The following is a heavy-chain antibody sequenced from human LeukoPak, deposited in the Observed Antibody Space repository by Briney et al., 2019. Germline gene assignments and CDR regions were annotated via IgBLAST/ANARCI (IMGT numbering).Heavy chain of an antibody. D-gene: IGHD5-18*01. CDR3: GTASNGY. V-gene: IGHV3-7*03. CDR2: IKENGNEQ. CDR1: GFTFTSYW. J-gene: IGHJ4*02. Sequence: GGSLRLSCEASGFTFTSYWMSWVRQAPGKGPEWVAHIKENGNEQYYADSVKGRFTISRDNVKQSLGLQMNSLRVEDTAVYYCGTASNGYWGQGTLVTVSS.